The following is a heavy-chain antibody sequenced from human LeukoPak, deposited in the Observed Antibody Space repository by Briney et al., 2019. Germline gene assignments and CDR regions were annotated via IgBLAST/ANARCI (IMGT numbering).Heavy chain of an antibody. Sequence: SETLSLTCTVSGYSISSGYYWGWVRQPPGKGLEWIGSIYHSGSTYYNPSLKSRVTISVDTSKNQFSLKLSSVTAADTAVYYCARARREMVDYWGQGTLVTVSS. D-gene: IGHD5-24*01. J-gene: IGHJ4*02. V-gene: IGHV4-38-2*02. CDR2: IYHSGST. CDR3: ARARREMVDY. CDR1: GYSISSGYY.